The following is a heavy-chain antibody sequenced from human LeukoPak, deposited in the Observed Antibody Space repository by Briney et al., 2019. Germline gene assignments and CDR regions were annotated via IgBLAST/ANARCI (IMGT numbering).Heavy chain of an antibody. D-gene: IGHD5-18*01. Sequence: PSETLSLTCTVSGDSISSYFWNWIRQSAGKGLEWIGRIYTSGSTNFNSSLRSRVTISVDTSKNQFSLRLNSVTAADTAVYYCAGGYSYGMGFDPWGQGTLVTVSS. J-gene: IGHJ5*02. CDR2: IYTSGST. V-gene: IGHV4-4*07. CDR3: AGGYSYGMGFDP. CDR1: GDSISSYF.